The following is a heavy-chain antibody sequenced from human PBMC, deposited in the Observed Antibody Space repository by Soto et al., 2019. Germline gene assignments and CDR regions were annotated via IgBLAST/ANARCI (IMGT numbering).Heavy chain of an antibody. CDR3: ARCDYGDYHFDY. V-gene: IGHV3-74*01. D-gene: IGHD4-17*01. Sequence: GGSLRLSCAASGFTFSSYWMHWVRQAPGKGLVWVSRINSDGSSTSYADSVKGRFTISRDNAKNTLYLQMNSLRAEDTAVYYCARCDYGDYHFDYWGQGTLDTVSS. CDR2: INSDGSST. CDR1: GFTFSSYW. J-gene: IGHJ4*02.